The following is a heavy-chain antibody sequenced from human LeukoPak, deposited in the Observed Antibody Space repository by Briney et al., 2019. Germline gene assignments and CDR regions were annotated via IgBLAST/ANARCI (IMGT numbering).Heavy chain of an antibody. CDR1: GFSLSTSGVG. J-gene: IGHJ4*02. CDR2: IYWNDDK. V-gene: IGHV2-5*01. Sequence: SGPTLVNPTQTLTLICTFSGFSLSTSGVGVGWIRHPPGKALEWLALIYWNDDKRYSPSLKSRLTITKDTSKNQVVLTMTNMDPVDTATYYCAHLADFWSGYFYFDYWGQGTLVTVSS. D-gene: IGHD3-3*01. CDR3: AHLADFWSGYFYFDY.